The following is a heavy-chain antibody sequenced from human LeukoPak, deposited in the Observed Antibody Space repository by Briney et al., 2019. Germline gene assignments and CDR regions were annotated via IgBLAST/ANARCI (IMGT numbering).Heavy chain of an antibody. Sequence: GGSLSLSCAVSGFRLSTYAMSWVRPAPPRGLEWVSTIRATGSTTYYADSVKGQFTTSRDNSKNTLDLQMNNQRGEDTAVYYCAKPPPDSSSWLFDYWGQGTLVTVSS. CDR3: AKPPPDSSSWLFDY. D-gene: IGHD6-13*01. J-gene: IGHJ4*02. V-gene: IGHV3-23*01. CDR2: IRATGSTT. CDR1: GFRLSTYA.